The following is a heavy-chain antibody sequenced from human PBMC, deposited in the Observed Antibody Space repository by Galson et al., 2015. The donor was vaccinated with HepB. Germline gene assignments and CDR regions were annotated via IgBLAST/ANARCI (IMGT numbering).Heavy chain of an antibody. J-gene: IGHJ2*01. CDR1: GGSFSGYY. CDR3: ARDRGYSSGWYGGWYFDL. V-gene: IGHV4-34*01. Sequence: ETLSLTCAVYGGSFSGYYWSWIRQPPGKGLEWIGEINHSGSTNYNPSLKSRVTISVDTSKNQFSLKLSSVTAADTAVYYCARDRGYSSGWYGGWYFDLWGRGTLVTVSS. D-gene: IGHD6-19*01. CDR2: INHSGST.